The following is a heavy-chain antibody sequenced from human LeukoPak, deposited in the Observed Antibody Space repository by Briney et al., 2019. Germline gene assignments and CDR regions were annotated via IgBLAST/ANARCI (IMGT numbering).Heavy chain of an antibody. CDR3: ARHAAGVELWFEF. J-gene: IGHJ4*02. CDR1: PGSIGGYY. V-gene: IGHV4-59*08. Sequence: SETLSLTCSVSPGSIGGYYWSWFRQPPGKGLEWIGYVFYTGETDYNPSLRSRGTISVDASKNQVSLRLTFVTAADTAVYYCARHAAGVELWFEFWGQGTQVTVSS. D-gene: IGHD2-21*01. CDR2: VFYTGET.